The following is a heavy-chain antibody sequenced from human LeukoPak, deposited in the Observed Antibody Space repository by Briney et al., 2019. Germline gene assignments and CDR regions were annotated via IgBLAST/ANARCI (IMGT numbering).Heavy chain of an antibody. Sequence: GGSLRLSCAASGFTFSSYAMSWVRQAPGKGLEWVSAISGSGGSTYYADSVKGRFTISRDNSKSTLYLQMNSLRAEDTAVYYCAADPRRVRGVIDAFDIWGQGTMVTVSS. CDR2: ISGSGGST. V-gene: IGHV3-23*01. D-gene: IGHD3-10*01. J-gene: IGHJ3*02. CDR3: AADPRRVRGVIDAFDI. CDR1: GFTFSSYA.